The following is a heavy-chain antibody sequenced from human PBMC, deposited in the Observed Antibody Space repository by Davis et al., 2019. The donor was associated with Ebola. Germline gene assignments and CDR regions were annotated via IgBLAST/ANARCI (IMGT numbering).Heavy chain of an antibody. CDR1: GFTFSSYA. Sequence: GGSLRLSCSASGFTFSSYAMHWVRQAPGKGLEYVSAISSNGGSTYYADSVKGRFTISRDNSKNTLYLQMSSLRAEDTAVYYCVKGSSWSLFDYWGQGTLVTVSS. V-gene: IGHV3-64D*06. J-gene: IGHJ4*02. CDR2: ISSNGGST. CDR3: VKGSSWSLFDY. D-gene: IGHD6-13*01.